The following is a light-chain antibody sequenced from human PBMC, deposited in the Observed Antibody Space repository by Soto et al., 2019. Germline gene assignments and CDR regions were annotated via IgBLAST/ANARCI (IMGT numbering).Light chain of an antibody. Sequence: DIVMTQSPLSLPVTPGEPASISCRSSQSLLHSNGYNYLDWYLQKPGQSPQLPIYLGSNRASGVPDRISGSGSGTDFTLKISRVEAEDVGVYYCTQGLQTSFTCDQGTRLVIK. CDR3: TQGLQTSFT. V-gene: IGKV2-28*01. CDR2: LGS. J-gene: IGKJ5*01. CDR1: QSLLHSNGYNY.